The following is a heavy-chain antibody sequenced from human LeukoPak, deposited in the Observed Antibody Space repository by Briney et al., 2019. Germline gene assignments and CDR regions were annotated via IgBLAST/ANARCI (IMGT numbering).Heavy chain of an antibody. Sequence: ASVKVSCKASGDIFTSHTINWVRQAPGQDLEWMGRIVPVLDKSDYAQKFQGRLTIIADKSTTTAYMELSGLRSEDTAVYYCARGRGIAVAGSFDSWGQGTLVTVSS. V-gene: IGHV1-69*08. CDR1: GDIFTSHT. CDR3: ARGRGIAVAGSFDS. D-gene: IGHD6-19*01. J-gene: IGHJ4*02. CDR2: IVPVLDKS.